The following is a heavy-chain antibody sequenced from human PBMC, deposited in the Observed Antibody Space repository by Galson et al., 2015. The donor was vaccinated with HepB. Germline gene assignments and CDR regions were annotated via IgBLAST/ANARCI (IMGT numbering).Heavy chain of an antibody. CDR3: ARGWPLIVGATTPGDY. V-gene: IGHV1-46*01. CDR1: GYTFTSYY. CDR2: INPSGGST. Sequence: SVKVSCKASGYTFTSYYMHWVRQAPGQGLEWMGIINPSGGSTSYAQKFQGRVTMTRDTSTSTVYMELSSLRSEDTAVYYCARGWPLIVGATTPGDYWGQGTLVTVSS. D-gene: IGHD1-26*01. J-gene: IGHJ4*02.